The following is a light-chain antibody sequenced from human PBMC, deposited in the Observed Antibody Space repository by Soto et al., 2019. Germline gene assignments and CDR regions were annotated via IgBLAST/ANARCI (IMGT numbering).Light chain of an antibody. Sequence: QSVLTQPASVSGSPGQSLTISGTGTSIDIAPYNYVSWYQQHPGKAPKLIIYEVSYRPSGISNRFSGPKSGNTASLTISGLQAEDEADYYCSSYTSSTNYVFGTGTRSPS. CDR3: SSYTSSTNYV. CDR2: EVS. V-gene: IGLV2-14*01. J-gene: IGLJ1*01. CDR1: SIDIAPYNY.